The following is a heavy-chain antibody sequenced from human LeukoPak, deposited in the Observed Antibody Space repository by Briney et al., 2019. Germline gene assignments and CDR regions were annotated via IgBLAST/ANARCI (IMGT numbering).Heavy chain of an antibody. CDR3: ARSNYDFWSGYPVGGMDV. CDR1: GFTVSSNY. CDR2: IYSGGST. J-gene: IGHJ6*02. Sequence: GGSLRLSCAASGFTVSSNYMSWVRQAPGKGLEWVSVIYSGGSTYYADSVKGRFTISRDNSKNTLYLQMNSLRAEDTAVYYCARSNYDFWSGYPVGGMDVWGQGTTVTVSS. D-gene: IGHD3-3*01. V-gene: IGHV3-66*01.